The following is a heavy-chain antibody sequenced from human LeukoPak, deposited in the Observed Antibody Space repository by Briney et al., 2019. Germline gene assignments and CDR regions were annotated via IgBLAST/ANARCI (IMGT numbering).Heavy chain of an antibody. Sequence: SETLSLTCAVSGVPFSNYYWSWARQSPRQGLEWIGEINHSGYTNYSPSLKSRVTMSIDTSKNQFSLKLTSVTAADTGVYYCTRAVAGHPDWGQGTLVTVSS. J-gene: IGHJ4*02. V-gene: IGHV4-34*01. CDR2: INHSGYT. D-gene: IGHD6-19*01. CDR1: GVPFSNYY. CDR3: TRAVAGHPD.